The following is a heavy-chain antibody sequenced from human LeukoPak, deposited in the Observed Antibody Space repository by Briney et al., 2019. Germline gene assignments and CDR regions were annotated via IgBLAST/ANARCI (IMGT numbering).Heavy chain of an antibody. D-gene: IGHD6-13*01. CDR2: MPYDENVADNEIP. Sequence: SETLSLTCIVSGDSISNSGWSWGWIRQPPGKGLEWIGTMPYDENVADNEIPSYNPSLKSRVSISADTSKNQFSLKLSSVTAADTAVYYCARESNSGAAAGDYYYYYYMDVWGKGTTVTVSS. V-gene: IGHV4-39*07. CDR3: ARESNSGAAAGDYYYYYYMDV. J-gene: IGHJ6*03. CDR1: GDSISNSGWS.